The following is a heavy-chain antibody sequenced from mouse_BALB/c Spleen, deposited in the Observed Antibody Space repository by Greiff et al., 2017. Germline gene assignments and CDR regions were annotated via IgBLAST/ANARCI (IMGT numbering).Heavy chain of an antibody. J-gene: IGHJ2*01. CDR2: IDPFNGGT. D-gene: IGHD1-1*01. V-gene: IGHV1S135*01. CDR3: ARSGTTVGFDY. CDR1: GYSFTSYY. Sequence: VQLKQSGPELMKPGASVKISCKASGYSFTSYYMHWVKQSHGKSLEWIGYIDPFNGGTSYNQKFKGKATLTVDKSSSTAYMHLSSLTSEDSAVYYCARSGTTVGFDYWGQGTTLTVSS.